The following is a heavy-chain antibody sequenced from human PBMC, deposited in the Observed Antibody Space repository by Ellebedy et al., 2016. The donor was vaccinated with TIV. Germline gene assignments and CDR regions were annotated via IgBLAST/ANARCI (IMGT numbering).Heavy chain of an antibody. CDR1: GFSFRSYW. CDR3: ARRGSYGDYAVQVNPWFDP. Sequence: GESLKISCTASGFSFRSYWMSWVRQAPGKGLEWVANIRDDSEKYYVDSVKGRFTISRDNSENSLYLQMFNLRADDTAVYFCARRGSYGDYAVQVNPWFDPWGQGTLVTVSS. CDR2: IRDDSEK. D-gene: IGHD4-17*01. V-gene: IGHV3-7*01. J-gene: IGHJ5*02.